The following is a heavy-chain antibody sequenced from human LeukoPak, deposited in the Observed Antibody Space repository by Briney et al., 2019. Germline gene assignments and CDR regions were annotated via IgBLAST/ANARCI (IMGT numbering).Heavy chain of an antibody. V-gene: IGHV3-15*01. CDR3: TTVEYAAFDL. J-gene: IGHJ3*01. CDR2: IKSKTHGGTT. Sequence: PGGSLRLSCAASRFTFSNSWMSWVRQAPGKGLEWVGRIKSKTHGGTTDYAAPVKGRFTISRDDSRNTLYLQMNSLKTEDTAVYYCTTVEYAAFDLWGQGTMVTVSS. CDR1: RFTFSNSW. D-gene: IGHD2/OR15-2a*01.